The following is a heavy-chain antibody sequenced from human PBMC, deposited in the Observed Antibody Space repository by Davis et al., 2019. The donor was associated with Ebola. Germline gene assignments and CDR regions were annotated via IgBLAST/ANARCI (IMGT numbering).Heavy chain of an antibody. CDR2: INPSGGST. Sequence: ASVKVSCKASGYTFTSYYMHWVRQAPGQGLEWMGIINPSGGSTSYAQKFQGRVTMTRDTSTSTVYMELSSLRSEDTAVYYCASGEDGGLWGYYYYGMDVWGQGTTVTVSS. CDR3: ASGEDGGLWGYYYYGMDV. V-gene: IGHV1-46*01. J-gene: IGHJ6*02. D-gene: IGHD2-8*02. CDR1: GYTFTSYY.